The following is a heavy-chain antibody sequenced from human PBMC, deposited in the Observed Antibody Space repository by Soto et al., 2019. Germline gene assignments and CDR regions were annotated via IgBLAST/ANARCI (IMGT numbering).Heavy chain of an antibody. CDR2: ISGAGPTI. CDR3: ARDMSGWTGTGGFDP. J-gene: IGHJ5*02. Sequence: EVQLVESGGGLVQPGGSLRLSCAASGYTFTGYGMNWVRQAPGKGLEWISYISGAGPTIYYADSVKGRFTVSRDSATNSVYLQVSSLRDDDTAIYYGARDMSGWTGTGGFDPWGQGTLVTVTS. V-gene: IGHV3-48*02. D-gene: IGHD1-1*01. CDR1: GYTFTGYG.